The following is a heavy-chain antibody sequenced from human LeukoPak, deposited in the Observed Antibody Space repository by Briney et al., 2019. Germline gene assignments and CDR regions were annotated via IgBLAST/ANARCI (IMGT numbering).Heavy chain of an antibody. D-gene: IGHD5-18*01. CDR3: ARGCSTYSYGYEDYYYYMDV. CDR2: ISSSSSYI. Sequence: PGGSLRLSCAASGFTFSSYSMNWVRQAPGKGLEWVSSISSSSSYIYYADSVKGRFTISRDNAKNSLYLQMNSLRAEDTAVYYCARGCSTYSYGYEDYYYYMDVWGKGTTVTVSS. V-gene: IGHV3-21*01. CDR1: GFTFSSYS. J-gene: IGHJ6*03.